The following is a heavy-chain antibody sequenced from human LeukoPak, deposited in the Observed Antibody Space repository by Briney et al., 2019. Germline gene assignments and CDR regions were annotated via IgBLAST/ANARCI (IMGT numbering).Heavy chain of an antibody. D-gene: IGHD6-19*01. CDR2: IYYSGCT. J-gene: IGHJ4*02. CDR3: ARDASVAGGFDY. V-gene: IGHV4-59*01. CDR1: GGSISSYY. Sequence: SETLSLTCTVSGGSISSYYWSWIRQPPGKGLEWIGYIYYSGCTNYNPSLKSRVTISVDTSKNQFSLKLSSVTAADTAVYYCARDASVAGGFDYWGQGTLVTVSS.